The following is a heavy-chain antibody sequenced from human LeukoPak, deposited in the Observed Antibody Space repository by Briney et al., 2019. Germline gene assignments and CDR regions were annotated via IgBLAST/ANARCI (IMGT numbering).Heavy chain of an antibody. D-gene: IGHD2-2*01. V-gene: IGHV3-23*01. CDR2: ISGSGGST. J-gene: IGHJ4*02. CDR1: GFTLSSYA. CDR3: ASYCSSTSCRPRD. Sequence: GGSLRHSCAASGFTLSSYAMSCLPQAPGKGLEWVSAISGSGGSTYYADSVKGRFTISGDNSKNTLYLQMSSVRAEDTAVYYCASYCSSTSCRPRDCGQGTLVTVSS.